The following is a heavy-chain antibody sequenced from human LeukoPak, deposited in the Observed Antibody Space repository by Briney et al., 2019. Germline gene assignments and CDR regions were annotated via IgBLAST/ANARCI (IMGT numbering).Heavy chain of an antibody. V-gene: IGHV6-1*01. D-gene: IGHD4-11*01. J-gene: IGHJ4*02. Sequence: SQTLSLTCAISGDSVSSNSAACNWIRQSPSGGLEWLGRTYYRSKWYNDYAESVKSRITINSDTSKNQFSLHLNSVTPEDTAVYYCARKGTVTTPFDYWGQGNLVTVSS. CDR3: ARKGTVTTPFDY. CDR2: TYYRSKWYN. CDR1: GDSVSSNSAA.